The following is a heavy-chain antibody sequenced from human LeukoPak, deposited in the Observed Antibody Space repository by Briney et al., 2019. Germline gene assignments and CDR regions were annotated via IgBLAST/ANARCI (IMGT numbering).Heavy chain of an antibody. CDR2: ISWNSGSI. D-gene: IGHD4-17*01. CDR3: AKRGENDYGAIDY. Sequence: PGGSLRLSCAACGFTFDDYAMHWVRQAPGKGLEWVSGISWNSGSIGYADSVKGRFTISRDNAKNSLYLQMNSLRAEDTAVYYCAKRGENDYGAIDYWGQGTLVTVSS. J-gene: IGHJ4*02. CDR1: GFTFDDYA. V-gene: IGHV3-9*01.